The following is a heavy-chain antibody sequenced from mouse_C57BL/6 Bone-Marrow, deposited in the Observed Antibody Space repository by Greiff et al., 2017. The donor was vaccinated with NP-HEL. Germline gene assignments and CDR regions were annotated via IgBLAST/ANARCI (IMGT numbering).Heavy chain of an antibody. Sequence: EVMLVESGTVLARPGASVKMSCKTSGYTFTSYWMHWVKQRPGQGLEWIGAIYPGNSDTSYNQKFKGKAKLTAVTSASTAYMELSSLTNEDSAVYYCTATGTFFYYYAMDYWGQGTSVTVSS. CDR2: IYPGNSDT. J-gene: IGHJ4*01. CDR1: GYTFTSYW. V-gene: IGHV1-5*01. CDR3: TATGTFFYYYAMDY. D-gene: IGHD4-1*02.